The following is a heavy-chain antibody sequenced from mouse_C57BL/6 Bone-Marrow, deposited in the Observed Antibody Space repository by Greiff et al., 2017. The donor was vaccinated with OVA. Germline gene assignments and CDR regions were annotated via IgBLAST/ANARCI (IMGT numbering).Heavy chain of an antibody. Sequence: VMLVESGPGLVQPSQSLSITCTVSGFSFTRYGVHWVRQSPGKGLEWLGVIWRGGSTDYNAAFMSRLRITKDNSKSQVFFKMNSLQADDTAIYYCAKWDDGRFDYWGQGTTLTVSS. CDR1: GFSFTRYG. CDR3: AKWDDGRFDY. CDR2: IWRGGST. D-gene: IGHD4-1*01. V-gene: IGHV2-5*01. J-gene: IGHJ2*01.